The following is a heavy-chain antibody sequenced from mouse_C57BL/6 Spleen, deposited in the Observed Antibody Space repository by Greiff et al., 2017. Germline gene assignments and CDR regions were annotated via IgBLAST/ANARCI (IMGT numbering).Heavy chain of an antibody. Sequence: DVKLVESGGGLVKPGGSLKLSCAASGFTFSDYGMHWVRQAPEKGLEWVAYISSGSSTIYYADTVKGRFTISRDNAKNTLFLQMTSQRSEDTAMYYCARPYYDYDPYYAMDYWGQGTSVTVSS. CDR1: GFTFSDYG. CDR2: ISSGSSTI. J-gene: IGHJ4*01. D-gene: IGHD2-4*01. CDR3: ARPYYDYDPYYAMDY. V-gene: IGHV5-17*01.